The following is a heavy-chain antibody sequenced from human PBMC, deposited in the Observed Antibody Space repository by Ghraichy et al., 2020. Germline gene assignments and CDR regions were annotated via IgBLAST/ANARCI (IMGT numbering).Heavy chain of an antibody. CDR1: GGSISSGGYY. J-gene: IGHJ4*02. D-gene: IGHD3-10*01. V-gene: IGHV4-31*03. Sequence: SLNISCTVSGGSISSGGYYWSWIRQHPGKGLEWIGYIYYSGSTYYNPSLKSRVTISVDTSKNQFSLKLSSVTAADTAVYYCARERDTMVRGVSPYFDYWGQGTLVTVSS. CDR3: ARERDTMVRGVSPYFDY. CDR2: IYYSGST.